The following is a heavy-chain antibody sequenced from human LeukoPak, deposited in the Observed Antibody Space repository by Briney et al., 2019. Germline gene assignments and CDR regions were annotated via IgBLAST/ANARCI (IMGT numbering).Heavy chain of an antibody. D-gene: IGHD2-2*01. CDR3: GKRLGFCYSTRCIGGLFDY. Sequence: GGSLRLSCAASGFTFSSYSMNWVRQAPGKGLEWVSSISSSSYIYYADSVKGRFTISRDNAKNSLYLQMNSLRAEDTAVYYCGKRLGFCYSTRCIGGLFDYWGQGTLVTVSS. CDR1: GFTFSSYS. CDR2: ISSSSYI. V-gene: IGHV3-21*01. J-gene: IGHJ4*02.